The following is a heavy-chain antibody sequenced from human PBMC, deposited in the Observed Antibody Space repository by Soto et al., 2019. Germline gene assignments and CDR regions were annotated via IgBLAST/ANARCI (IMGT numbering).Heavy chain of an antibody. CDR1: GGSISSYY. J-gene: IGHJ4*02. D-gene: IGHD5-18*01. Sequence: LSLTCTVSGGSISSYYWSWIRQPPGKGLEWIGYIYYSGSTNYNPSLKSRVTISVDTSKNQFSLKLSSVTAADTAVYYCARGTAMVYYFDYWGQGTLVTVSS. CDR2: IYYSGST. V-gene: IGHV4-59*01. CDR3: ARGTAMVYYFDY.